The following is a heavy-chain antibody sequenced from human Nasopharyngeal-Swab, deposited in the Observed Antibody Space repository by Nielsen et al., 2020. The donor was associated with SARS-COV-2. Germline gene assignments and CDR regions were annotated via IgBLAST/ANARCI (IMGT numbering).Heavy chain of an antibody. CDR3: ARLVSTTVTTTYFDY. V-gene: IGHV5-51*01. J-gene: IGHJ4*02. Sequence: GESLKISCKGFGYSFTSYWIGWVRQMPGKGLEWMGIIYPGDSDTRYSPSFQGQVTISADKSISTAYLQWSSLKASDTAMYYCARLVSTTVTTTYFDYWGQGTLVTVSS. CDR1: GYSFTSYW. CDR2: IYPGDSDT. D-gene: IGHD4-17*01.